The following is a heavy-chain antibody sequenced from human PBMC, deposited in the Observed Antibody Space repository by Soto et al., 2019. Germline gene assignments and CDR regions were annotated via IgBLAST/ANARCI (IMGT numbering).Heavy chain of an antibody. V-gene: IGHV3-13*01. CDR2: FGSAGDI. CDR1: GFPFNNPA. Sequence: GGSLRLSCAACGFPFNNPATPWVRQAPGKGLEWVSTFGSAGDIYYSDSVKGRFTISRDNARESLYLQMNSLRAADTAVYYCARGGPNWDYYFYGMDVWGQGT. J-gene: IGHJ6*02. CDR3: ARGGPNWDYYFYGMDV. D-gene: IGHD3-16*01.